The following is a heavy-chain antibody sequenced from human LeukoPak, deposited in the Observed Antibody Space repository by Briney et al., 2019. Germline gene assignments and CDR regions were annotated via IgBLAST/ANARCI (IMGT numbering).Heavy chain of an antibody. Sequence: SQTLSLTCAISGDSVSSNSAAWNWIRQSPSRGLEWLGRTYYRSKWYNDYSESVKSRISINPDTSKNQFSLHLNSVTPEDTAVYYCAKDIAPKDGYNYYFDYWGQGTLVTVSS. CDR1: GDSVSSNSAA. CDR3: AKDIAPKDGYNYYFDY. J-gene: IGHJ4*02. D-gene: IGHD5-24*01. CDR2: TYYRSKWYN. V-gene: IGHV6-1*01.